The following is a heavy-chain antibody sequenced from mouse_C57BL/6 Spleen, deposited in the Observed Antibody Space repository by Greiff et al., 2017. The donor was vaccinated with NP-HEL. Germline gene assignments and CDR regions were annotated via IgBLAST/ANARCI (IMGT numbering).Heavy chain of an antibody. CDR2: ISNLAYSI. D-gene: IGHD4-1*01. J-gene: IGHJ2*01. CDR3: ARQGGSDWDFDY. V-gene: IGHV5-15*01. CDR1: GFTFSDYG. Sequence: EVHLVESGGGLVQPGGSLKLSCAASGFTFSDYGMAWVRQAPRKGPEWVAFISNLAYSIYYADTVTGRFTISRENAKNTLYLEMSSLRSEDTAMYYCARQGGSDWDFDYWGQGTTLTVSS.